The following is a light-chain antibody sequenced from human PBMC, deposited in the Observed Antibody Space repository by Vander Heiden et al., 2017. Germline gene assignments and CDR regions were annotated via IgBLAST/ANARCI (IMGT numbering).Light chain of an antibody. CDR3: GTWDSSLSAAV. Sequence: QSVLTQPPSVSAAPGQTVTISCSGSSSNIGTNYVSWYQQLPGTAPKLLSYDNNKRPSGIPDRFSGSKSGTSATLGITGLQTGDEADYYCGTWDSSLSAAVFGGGTKLTVL. V-gene: IGLV1-51*01. J-gene: IGLJ2*01. CDR1: SSNIGTNY. CDR2: DNN.